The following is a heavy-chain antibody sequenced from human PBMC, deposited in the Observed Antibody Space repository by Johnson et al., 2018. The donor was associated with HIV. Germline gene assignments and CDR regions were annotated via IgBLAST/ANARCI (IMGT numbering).Heavy chain of an antibody. Sequence: QVQLVESGGGLVKPGGSLRLSCAASGFTFSDYYMGWVRQAPGKGLVWVSRIKSDGSYTSYADSVKGRFSISRDNSKNTLYLQMNSLRVEDTAVYYCAREGAWEVRPGAFDIWGQGTMVTVSS. CDR3: AREGAWEVRPGAFDI. V-gene: IGHV3-11*06. CDR1: GFTFSDYY. J-gene: IGHJ3*02. CDR2: IKSDGSYT. D-gene: IGHD1-26*01.